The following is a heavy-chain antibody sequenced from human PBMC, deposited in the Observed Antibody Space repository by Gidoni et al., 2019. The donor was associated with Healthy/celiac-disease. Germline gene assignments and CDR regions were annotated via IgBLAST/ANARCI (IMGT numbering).Heavy chain of an antibody. V-gene: IGHV3-23*01. J-gene: IGHJ4*02. CDR1: GFTFSSYA. CDR2: ISGRGCRT. Sequence: EVQLLESGGGLVQPGGSLRLSCAASGFTFSSYAMSWVRQAPGKGLEWVSAISGRGCRTCYADSVKGRFTISRDNSKNTLYLQMNSLRAEDTAVYYCAKDHPEKYYDILTGLTPSPIWGQGTLVTVSS. CDR3: AKDHPEKYYDILTGLTPSPI. D-gene: IGHD3-9*01.